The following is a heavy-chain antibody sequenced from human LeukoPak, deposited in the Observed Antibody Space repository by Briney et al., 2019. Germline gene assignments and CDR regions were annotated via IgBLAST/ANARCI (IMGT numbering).Heavy chain of an antibody. CDR1: GGSISSGGYY. V-gene: IGHV4-31*03. CDR3: ASIPGEGTAAATGY. Sequence: PSETLSLTCTVSGGSISSGGYYWSWIRQHPGKGLEWIGYIYYSGSTYYNPSLESRVTISVDTSKNQFSLKLSSVTAADTAVYYCASIPGEGTAAATGYWGQGTLVTVSS. CDR2: IYYSGST. J-gene: IGHJ4*02. D-gene: IGHD2-2*01.